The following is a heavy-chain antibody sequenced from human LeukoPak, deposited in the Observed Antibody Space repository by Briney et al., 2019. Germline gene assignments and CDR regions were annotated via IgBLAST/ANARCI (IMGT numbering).Heavy chain of an antibody. D-gene: IGHD3-10*01. Sequence: SETLSLTCTVSGGSISSSSYYWGWIRQPPGKGLEWIGSIYYSGSTYYNPSLKSRVTISVDTSKNQFSLKLSSVTAADTAVYYCARHYYGSGSYTTHNWFDPWGQVTLVTVSS. J-gene: IGHJ5*02. CDR2: IYYSGST. CDR3: ARHYYGSGSYTTHNWFDP. V-gene: IGHV4-39*01. CDR1: GGSISSSSYY.